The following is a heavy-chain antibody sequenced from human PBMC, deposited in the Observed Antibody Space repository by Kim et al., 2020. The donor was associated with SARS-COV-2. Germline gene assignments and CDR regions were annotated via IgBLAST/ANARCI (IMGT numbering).Heavy chain of an antibody. CDR2: T. J-gene: IGHJ4*02. D-gene: IGHD1-20*01. V-gene: IGHV3-23*01. Sequence: TYYAGAVKGRFTVSRDNSNNMLFLQMSSLRAEDSAIYYCAKAMNNSSPFDYWGLGILVTVSS. CDR3: AKAMNNSSPFDY.